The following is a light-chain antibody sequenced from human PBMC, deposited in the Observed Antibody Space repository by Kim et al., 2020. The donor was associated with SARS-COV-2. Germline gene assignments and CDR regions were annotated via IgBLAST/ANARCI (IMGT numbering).Light chain of an antibody. Sequence: ELTQPPSTSGTPGQRVTISCSGSSSNIGSNTVNWYQHLPGTAPKLLIYTYNQRPSGVPDRFSGSRSGTSASLAISGLQSEDEADYYCAAWDDSLDDYV. CDR2: TYN. J-gene: IGLJ1*01. CDR1: SSNIGSNT. CDR3: AAWDDSLDDYV. V-gene: IGLV1-44*01.